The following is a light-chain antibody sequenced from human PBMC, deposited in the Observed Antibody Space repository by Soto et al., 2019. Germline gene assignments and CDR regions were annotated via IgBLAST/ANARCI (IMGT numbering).Light chain of an antibody. CDR2: EVS. V-gene: IGLV2-14*01. J-gene: IGLJ2*01. Sequence: QSALTQPASVSGSPGQSITISCTGTSSDVGGYTYVSWYQRYPGKAPQLIIYEVSNRPSGVSNRFSGSKSGNTASLTISGLQAEDEADYYCSSYTSSSTRVFGGGTKLTVL. CDR3: SSYTSSSTRV. CDR1: SSDVGGYTY.